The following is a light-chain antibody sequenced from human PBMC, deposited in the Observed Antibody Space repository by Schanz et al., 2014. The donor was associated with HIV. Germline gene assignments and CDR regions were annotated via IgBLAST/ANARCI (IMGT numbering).Light chain of an antibody. J-gene: IGKJ2*01. Sequence: IQLTQSPPSLSASVGDRVTITCRASQGISSYLAWYQQKPGKAPKVLIYAASTLQSGVPSRFSGSGSGTYFTLTISSLQPEDFASYYCLQHNAYPYTFGQGTKVE. CDR3: LQHNAYPYT. CDR1: QGISSY. CDR2: AAS. V-gene: IGKV1-9*01.